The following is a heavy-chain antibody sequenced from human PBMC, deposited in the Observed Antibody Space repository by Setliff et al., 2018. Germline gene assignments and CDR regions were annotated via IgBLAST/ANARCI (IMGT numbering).Heavy chain of an antibody. J-gene: IGHJ6*03. D-gene: IGHD3-22*01. CDR2: INPGNGNT. CDR1: GYTFTDYA. V-gene: IGHV1-3*01. Sequence: ASVKVSCKASGYTFTDYAMHWVRQAPGQRLEWMGWINPGNGNTNYAQEVQGRVTMTTDTSTSTAYMELRSLTSDDTAVYYCAREGRRYYDSSGYYYDPYYYYYMDVWGKGTTVTVSS. CDR3: AREGRRYYDSSGYYYDPYYYYYMDV.